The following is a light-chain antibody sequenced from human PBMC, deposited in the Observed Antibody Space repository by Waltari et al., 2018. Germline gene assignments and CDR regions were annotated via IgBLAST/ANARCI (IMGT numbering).Light chain of an antibody. V-gene: IGLV10-54*01. CDR2: RNN. CDR3: SAWDSSLSSWV. J-gene: IGLJ3*02. Sequence: QAELTQPSSVSKGLRQTATLTCTGNSNNVGNQGAAWLQQHQGHPPKLLSSRNNNRPSGISERFSASRSGNTASLTITGLQPEDEADYYCSAWDSSLSSWVFGGGTKLTVL. CDR1: SNNVGNQG.